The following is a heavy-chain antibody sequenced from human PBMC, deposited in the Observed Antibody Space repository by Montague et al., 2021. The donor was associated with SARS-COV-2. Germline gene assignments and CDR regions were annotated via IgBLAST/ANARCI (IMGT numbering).Heavy chain of an antibody. Sequence: TLSLTSNVSGGSIRSGYYYWTWVRQHPGKDLDWIGNIYHSASTYYNPYRKSRLTIAIDTTKNQFSLKLNSVAAADTAVYYCASSYFGLQTQVDYWGQGTLVTVSS. CDR3: ASSYFGLQTQVDY. D-gene: IGHD3-10*01. J-gene: IGHJ4*02. CDR1: GGSIRSGYYY. V-gene: IGHV4-31*03. CDR2: IYHSAST.